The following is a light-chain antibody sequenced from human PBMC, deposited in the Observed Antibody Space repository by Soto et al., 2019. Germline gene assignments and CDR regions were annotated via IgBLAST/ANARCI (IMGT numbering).Light chain of an antibody. J-gene: IGKJ1*01. Sequence: DIVMTQSPLSLRVTPGEPASISCRSSQSLLHSSGYNYLHWYLQKPGQSPQLPISLGSDRSSGVPDRFSGSGSGTDFTLNISRVEAEDVGLYYCMQPLQTPWTFGQGTKVEIK. CDR2: LGS. V-gene: IGKV2-28*01. CDR3: MQPLQTPWT. CDR1: QSLLHSSGYNY.